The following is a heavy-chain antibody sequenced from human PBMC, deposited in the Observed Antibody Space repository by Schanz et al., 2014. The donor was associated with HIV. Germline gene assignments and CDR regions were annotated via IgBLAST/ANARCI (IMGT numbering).Heavy chain of an antibody. CDR3: AWHYFDF. CDR2: IKSKTDGETT. J-gene: IGHJ4*02. V-gene: IGHV3-15*01. Sequence: EVRLVESGGDLVQPGGSLTLSCATSGFSFTNAWMSWVRQAPGEGLEWIGRIKSKTDGETTDYAARVKGRFTVSRDDSKNTLYLQMSSLKTEDTAVYFCAWHYFDFWGQGTLVTVSS. CDR1: GFSFTNAW.